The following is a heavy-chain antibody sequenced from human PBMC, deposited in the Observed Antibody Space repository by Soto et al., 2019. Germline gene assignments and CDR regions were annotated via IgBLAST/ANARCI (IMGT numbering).Heavy chain of an antibody. CDR1: GYTFTSYG. V-gene: IGHV1-18*01. J-gene: IGHJ6*04. CDR3: ASWGPVVVVVATRPSYYYGMVF. Sequence: ASVKVSCKASGYTFTSYGISWVRQAPGQGLEWMGWISAYNGNTNYAQKLQGRVTMTTDTSTSTAYMELRSLRSDDTAVYYCASWGPVVVVVATRPSYYYGMVFWGEGTTVTVSS. D-gene: IGHD2-15*01. CDR2: ISAYNGNT.